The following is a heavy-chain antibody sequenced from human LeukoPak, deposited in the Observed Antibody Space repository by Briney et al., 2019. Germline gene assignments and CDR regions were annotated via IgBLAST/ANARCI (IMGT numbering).Heavy chain of an antibody. D-gene: IGHD6-19*01. CDR1: GGSISSYY. J-gene: IGHJ4*02. CDR2: IDSSGIT. V-gene: IGHV4-59*01. Sequence: SSETLSLTCTVSGGSISSYYWSWIRQPPGKGLEWIGYIDSSGITNYNSSLNSRVTISLDTSQNQFSLKLNSVTAADTAVYYCATVASGWYPDYWGQGALVTVAS. CDR3: ATVASGWYPDY.